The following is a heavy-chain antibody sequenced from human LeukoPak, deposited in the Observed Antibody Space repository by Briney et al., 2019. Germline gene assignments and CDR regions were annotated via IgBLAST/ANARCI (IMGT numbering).Heavy chain of an antibody. Sequence: SETLSLTCAVYGGSFSGYYWSWIRQPLGKGLEWIGEINHSGSTNYNPSLKSRVTISVDTSKNQFSLKLSSVTAADTAVYYCARERYYDFWSGYYKPGYFDYWGQGTLVTVSS. D-gene: IGHD3-3*01. CDR3: ARERYYDFWSGYYKPGYFDY. CDR1: GGSFSGYY. J-gene: IGHJ4*02. V-gene: IGHV4-34*01. CDR2: INHSGST.